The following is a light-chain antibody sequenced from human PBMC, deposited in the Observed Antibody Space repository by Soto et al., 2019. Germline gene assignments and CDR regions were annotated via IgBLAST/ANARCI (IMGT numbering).Light chain of an antibody. CDR1: SSDVGGYNY. CDR2: EVS. V-gene: IGLV2-14*03. Sequence: HSVLAQPASVSGSPGQSITISCTGTSSDVGGYNYVSWSQQHPGKAPKLLISEVSNRPSGVSNRFSGSKSGNTAALTISGLQADDEADYYCSSYTASSTLLFGTGTKVTVL. J-gene: IGLJ1*01. CDR3: SSYTASSTLL.